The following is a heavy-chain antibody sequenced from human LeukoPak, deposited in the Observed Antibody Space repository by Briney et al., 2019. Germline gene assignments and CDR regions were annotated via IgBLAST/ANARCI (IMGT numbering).Heavy chain of an antibody. CDR3: AKDFNRLGYYFDY. D-gene: IGHD2-21*01. J-gene: IGHJ4*02. V-gene: IGHV3-30*18. CDR2: TSYDGGNK. Sequence: PGGSLRLSCAASGFTFSTYGMHWGRQAPGKGLEWVAVTSYDGGNKYYADSVRGRFTISRDNSKNTLYLQMNSLRAEDTAVYFCAKDFNRLGYYFDYWGQGTLVTVSS. CDR1: GFTFSTYG.